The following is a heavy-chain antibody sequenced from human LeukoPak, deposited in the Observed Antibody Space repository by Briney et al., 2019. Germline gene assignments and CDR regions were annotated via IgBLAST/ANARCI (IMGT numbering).Heavy chain of an antibody. J-gene: IGHJ4*02. Sequence: GGSLRLSWAAAGFMFSNYWMTWVRQAPGKGLEWVAKIKEDGTKRYLVDSLRGRFTISRDNAKNSVYLQMDGLRAEDTALYYLAKIGNRSSSLDYWGRGALVSVSS. CDR3: AKIGNRSSSLDY. D-gene: IGHD6-13*01. V-gene: IGHV3-7*02. CDR1: GFMFSNYW. CDR2: IKEDGTKR.